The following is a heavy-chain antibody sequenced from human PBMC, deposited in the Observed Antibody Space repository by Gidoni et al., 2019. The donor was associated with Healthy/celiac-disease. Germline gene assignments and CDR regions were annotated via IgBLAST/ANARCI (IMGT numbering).Heavy chain of an antibody. J-gene: IGHJ4*02. CDR3: ARQVDTALASFDY. Sequence: VKKPGESLKISCKGSGYRFTSYWIGWVRQMPGKGLEWMGIIYHGDSDTRYSPSFQGQVTISADKSISTAYLQWSSLKASDTSMYYCARQVDTALASFDYLCQGPLVTVSA. D-gene: IGHD5-18*01. CDR2: IYHGDSDT. V-gene: IGHV5-51*01. CDR1: GYRFTSYW.